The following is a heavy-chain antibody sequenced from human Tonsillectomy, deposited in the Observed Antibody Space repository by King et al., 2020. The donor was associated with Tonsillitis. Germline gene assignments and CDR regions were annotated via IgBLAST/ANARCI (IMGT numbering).Heavy chain of an antibody. CDR3: ASAYYDFWSPGVGWFDP. J-gene: IGHJ5*02. CDR2: INPNSGGT. Sequence: QLVQSGAEVKKPGASVKVSCKACGYTFTGYYMQWVRQAPGQGLEWMGWINPNSGGTNYAQKFQGRGTMTRDTSISTAYMELRRLKSDDTAVYYCASAYYDFWSPGVGWFDPWGQGTLVTVSS. V-gene: IGHV1-2*02. D-gene: IGHD3-3*01. CDR1: GYTFTGYY.